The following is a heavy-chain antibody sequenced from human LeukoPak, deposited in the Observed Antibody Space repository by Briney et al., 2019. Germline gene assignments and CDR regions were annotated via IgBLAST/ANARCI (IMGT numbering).Heavy chain of an antibody. D-gene: IGHD1-26*01. CDR2: LRYDGSTA. Sequence: GGSLRLSCAASGYTLSSYGMNWVRQAPGKGLDWVAFLRYDGSTAFYEDSVKGRFTISRDSSKNTLYLQMNSLTPADTAIYYCAKDPYGGTYPSYFDYWGQGTLVTVSS. J-gene: IGHJ4*02. CDR1: GYTLSSYG. CDR3: AKDPYGGTYPSYFDY. V-gene: IGHV3-30*02.